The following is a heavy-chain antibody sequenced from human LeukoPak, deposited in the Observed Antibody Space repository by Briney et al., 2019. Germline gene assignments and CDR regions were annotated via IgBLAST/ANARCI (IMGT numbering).Heavy chain of an antibody. V-gene: IGHV4-39*01. Sequence: SETLSLTCTVSGGSISSSSYYWGWIRQPPGKGLEWIGSIYYSGSTYYNPSLKSRVTISVDASKNQFSLKLSSVTAADTAVYYCARGDCSGGSCYLFDYWGQGALVTVSS. D-gene: IGHD2-15*01. CDR2: IYYSGST. J-gene: IGHJ4*02. CDR3: ARGDCSGGSCYLFDY. CDR1: GGSISSSSYY.